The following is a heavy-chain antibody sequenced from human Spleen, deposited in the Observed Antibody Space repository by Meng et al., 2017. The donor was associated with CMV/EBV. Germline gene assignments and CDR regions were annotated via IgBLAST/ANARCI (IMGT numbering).Heavy chain of an antibody. CDR2: ISSSSDYI. CDR3: AREGGTYHFDY. D-gene: IGHD1-26*01. CDR1: GFTFSSYS. V-gene: IGHV3-21*01. Sequence: GESLKISCAASGFTFSSYSMNWVRQAPGKGLEWVSSISSSSDYIYYADSVKGRFTISRDNAKHSLYLQMNSLRAEDTAVYYCAREGGTYHFDYWGQGTLVTVSS. J-gene: IGHJ4*02.